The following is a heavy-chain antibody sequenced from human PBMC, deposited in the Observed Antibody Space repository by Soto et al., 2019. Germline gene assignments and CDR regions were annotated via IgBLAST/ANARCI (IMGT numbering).Heavy chain of an antibody. Sequence: ASVKVSCKASGYTFISYAIHWVRQAPGQRLEWMGWISGDNGNTKYSQKFQGRVTITRDTSASTAYMDLSSLTSEDTAVYYCARGYYDSSGYFPYYYYYGMDVWGQGTTVTVSS. D-gene: IGHD3-22*01. CDR1: GYTFISYA. CDR3: ARGYYDSSGYFPYYYYYGMDV. CDR2: ISGDNGNT. V-gene: IGHV1-3*01. J-gene: IGHJ6*02.